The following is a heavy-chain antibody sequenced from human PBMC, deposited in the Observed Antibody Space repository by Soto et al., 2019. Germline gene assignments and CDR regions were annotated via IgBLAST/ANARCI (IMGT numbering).Heavy chain of an antibody. CDR1: GGTFSSYA. J-gene: IGHJ5*02. CDR2: IIPIFGTA. V-gene: IGHV1-69*13. D-gene: IGHD3-3*01. Sequence: SVKVSCKASGGTFSSYAISWVRQAPGQGLEWMGGIIPIFGTANYAQKFQGRVTITADESTSTAYMELSSLRSEDTAVYYCASLTDSAIPYFYPWGLEALLTVSS. CDR3: ASLTDSAIPYFYP.